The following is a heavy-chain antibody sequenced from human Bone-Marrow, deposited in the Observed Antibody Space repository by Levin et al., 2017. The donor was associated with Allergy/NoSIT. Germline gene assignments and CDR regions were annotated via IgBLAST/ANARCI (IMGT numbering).Heavy chain of an antibody. D-gene: IGHD2-21*02. CDR2: LDYRGSG. Sequence: SETLSLTCSVSGDSISKYYWSWIRQPPGKGLEYIGYLDYRGSGSFNPSLKSRVTVSVDTPKNQFSLKLTSVTAADTAVYYCARAGDGSYYVGPNDFWGPGILVTVSS. CDR3: ARAGDGSYYVGPNDF. V-gene: IGHV4-59*01. J-gene: IGHJ4*02. CDR1: GDSISKYY.